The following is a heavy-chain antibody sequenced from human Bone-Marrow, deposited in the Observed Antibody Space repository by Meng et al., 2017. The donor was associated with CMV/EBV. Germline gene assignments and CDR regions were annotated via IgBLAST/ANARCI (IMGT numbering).Heavy chain of an antibody. V-gene: IGHV3-23*01. D-gene: IGHD3-3*01. CDR1: GFTFSSYA. Sequence: LSLTCAASGFTFSSYAMSWVRQAPGKGLEWVSAISGSGGSTYYADSVKGRFTISRDNSKNTLYLQMNSLRAEDTAVYYCAKDGGPIDYWGQGTLVTVSS. CDR3: AKDGGPIDY. J-gene: IGHJ4*02. CDR2: ISGSGGST.